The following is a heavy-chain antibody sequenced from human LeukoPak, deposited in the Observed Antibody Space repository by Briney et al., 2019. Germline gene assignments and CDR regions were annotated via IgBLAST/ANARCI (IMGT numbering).Heavy chain of an antibody. CDR2: IYYSGST. CDR1: GGSNSSYY. D-gene: IGHD2-15*01. V-gene: IGHV4-59*01. Sequence: SETLSLTCTVSGGSNSSYYWSWIRQLPGKGLEWIGYIYYSGSTNYNPSLKSRVTISVDTSKNQFSLKLSSVTAADTAVYYCARAHCSGGSCYPDYWGQGTLVTVSS. CDR3: ARAHCSGGSCYPDY. J-gene: IGHJ4*02.